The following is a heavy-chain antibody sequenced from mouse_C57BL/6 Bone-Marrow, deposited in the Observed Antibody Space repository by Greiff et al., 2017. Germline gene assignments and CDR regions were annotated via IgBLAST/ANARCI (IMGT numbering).Heavy chain of an antibody. V-gene: IGHV1-47*01. Sequence: QVQLQQSGAELVKPGASVKMSCKASGYTFTTYPIEWMKQNPGKSLEWIGNFHPYNDDTKYNEKFKGKATLTVEKSSNTVYLQLSRLTSDYSAVYYCARSSTFFYYFDYWGQGTTLTVSS. J-gene: IGHJ2*01. CDR1: GYTFTTYP. CDR2: FHPYNDDT. D-gene: IGHD5-1*01. CDR3: ARSSTFFYYFDY.